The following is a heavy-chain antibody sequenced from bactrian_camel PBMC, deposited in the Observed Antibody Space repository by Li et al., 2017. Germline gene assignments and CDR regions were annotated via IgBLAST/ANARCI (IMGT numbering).Heavy chain of an antibody. CDR1: VNSNNLNC. CDR2: ISDDGIT. J-gene: IGHJ4*01. D-gene: IGHD3*01. CDR3: ALAWGSVCEAWSGYTE. V-gene: IGHV3S53*01. Sequence: VQLVESGGGLVQAGGSLNLSCAATVNSNNLNCMGWFRQAPGKEREEVASISDDGITHYADAGRGRFTISLDNRKNTVYLQMNSLRPDDSGMYYCALAWGSVCEAWSGYTEWGRGTQVTVS.